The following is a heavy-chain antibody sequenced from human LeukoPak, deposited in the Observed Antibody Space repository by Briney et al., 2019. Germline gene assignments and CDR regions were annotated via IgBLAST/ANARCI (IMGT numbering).Heavy chain of an antibody. CDR1: GYTFTGYY. J-gene: IGHJ5*02. V-gene: IGHV1-2*02. CDR3: ARDLRDQKSRWFDP. Sequence: PSEKVSCKPSGYTFTGYYMHWVRQAPGQGLKWMGWINPNSGGTNYAQKFQGRVTMTRDPSISTAYMEQSRLRSDDTAVYYCARDLRDQKSRWFDPWGQGTLVTVSS. CDR2: INPNSGGT. D-gene: IGHD3-16*01.